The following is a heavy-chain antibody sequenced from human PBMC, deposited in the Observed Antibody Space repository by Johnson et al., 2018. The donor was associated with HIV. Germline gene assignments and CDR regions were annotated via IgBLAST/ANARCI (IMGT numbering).Heavy chain of an antibody. CDR1: GFNFRDYY. V-gene: IGHV3-30*03. CDR2: ISYDGSNK. Sequence: QEQLVESGGGLVKPGGSLRLSCAASGFNFRDYYMNWIRQAPGKGLEWVAVISYDGSNKYHADSVKGRFTISRDNSKNTLYLQMNTLRTEDTALYYCARERTPAAAGTHDAFDIWGQGTMVTVSS. J-gene: IGHJ3*02. D-gene: IGHD6-13*01. CDR3: ARERTPAAAGTHDAFDI.